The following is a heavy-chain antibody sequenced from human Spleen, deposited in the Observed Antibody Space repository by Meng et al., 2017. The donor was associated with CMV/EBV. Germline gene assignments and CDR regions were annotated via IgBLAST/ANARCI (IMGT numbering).Heavy chain of an antibody. V-gene: IGHV4-59*12. Sequence: SETLSLTCTVSGGSMRGYYWSWIRQPPGKGLEWLGYIFYTGSTKYNPSLRSRVTISLDTSKNQFSLKLSSVTAADTAVYYCVRDAGDILGPYAMDVWGQGTTVTVSS. J-gene: IGHJ6*02. D-gene: IGHD3-9*01. CDR1: GGSMRGYY. CDR2: IFYTGST. CDR3: VRDAGDILGPYAMDV.